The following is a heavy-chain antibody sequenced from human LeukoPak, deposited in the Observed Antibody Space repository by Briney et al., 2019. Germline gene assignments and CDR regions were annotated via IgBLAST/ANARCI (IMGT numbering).Heavy chain of an antibody. Sequence: PSETLSLTCAVYGGSFSGYYWSWIRQPPGKGREWSWENNHSGSTNNNPSLKSRVTISVDTSKNQSSLKLSSVTAADTAVYYCARAGYQYGDYLRWGQGTLVTVSS. D-gene: IGHD4-17*01. CDR1: GGSFSGYY. CDR3: ARAGYQYGDYLR. J-gene: IGHJ4*02. CDR2: NNHSGST. V-gene: IGHV4-34*01.